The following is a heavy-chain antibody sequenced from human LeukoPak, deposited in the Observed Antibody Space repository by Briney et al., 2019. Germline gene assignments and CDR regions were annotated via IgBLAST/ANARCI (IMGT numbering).Heavy chain of an antibody. Sequence: GGSLRLSCAASGFTFSSYAMSWVRQAPGKGLEWVSAISGSGSTYYADSVKGRFTISRDNSKNTGYLQMNSLRAEDTAVYYCVKGGQDCSPTTCYYDWGQGTLVTVSS. V-gene: IGHV3-23*01. D-gene: IGHD2-2*01. CDR3: VKGGQDCSPTTCYYD. CDR2: ISGSGST. CDR1: GFTFSSYA. J-gene: IGHJ4*02.